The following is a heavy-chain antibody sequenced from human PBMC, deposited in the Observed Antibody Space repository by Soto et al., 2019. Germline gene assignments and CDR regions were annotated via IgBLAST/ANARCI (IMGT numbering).Heavy chain of an antibody. CDR3: ARDWGGEGTFDY. D-gene: IGHD3-16*01. J-gene: IGHJ4*02. CDR1: GFSFSSYS. Sequence: EVQLMESGGGLVKPGGSLRLSCAASGFSFSSYSMNWVRQAPGKGLEWVSSISSSRSYIYYADSVKGRFTISRDNAKNSLYLQMNSLRAEDTAVYYCARDWGGEGTFDYWGQGTLVTVSS. CDR2: ISSSRSYI. V-gene: IGHV3-21*01.